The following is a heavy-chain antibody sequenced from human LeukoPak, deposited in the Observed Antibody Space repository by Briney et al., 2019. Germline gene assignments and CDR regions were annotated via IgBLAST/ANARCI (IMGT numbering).Heavy chain of an antibody. CDR3: AREADYGDYDDY. J-gene: IGHJ4*02. D-gene: IGHD4-17*01. CDR2: IFYSGST. CDR1: GGSISTSNYY. Sequence: SETLSLTCTVSGGSISTSNYYWGWIRQPPGKGLEWIGNIFYSGSTYYSPSVKSRVTISLDTSRNQFSLKLNSVTAADTAVYYCAREADYGDYDDYWGQGTLVTVSS. V-gene: IGHV4-39*07.